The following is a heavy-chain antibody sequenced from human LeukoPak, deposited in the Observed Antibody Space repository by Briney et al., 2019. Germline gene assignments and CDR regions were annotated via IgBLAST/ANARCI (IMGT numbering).Heavy chain of an antibody. J-gene: IGHJ6*03. CDR2: IYSGGST. CDR3: AKDRAARGRGNYFYMDV. CDR1: GFTVSSNY. Sequence: GGSLRLSCAASGFTVSSNYMSWVRQAPGKGFEWVSVIYSGGSTYYADSVKGRFTISRDNSKNTLYLQMNSLRPEDTALYYCAKDRAARGRGNYFYMDVWGKGTTVTVSS. D-gene: IGHD2/OR15-2a*01. V-gene: IGHV3-53*05.